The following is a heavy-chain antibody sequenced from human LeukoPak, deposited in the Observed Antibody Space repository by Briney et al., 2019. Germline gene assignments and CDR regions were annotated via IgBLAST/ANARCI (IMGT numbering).Heavy chain of an antibody. Sequence: GGSLRLSCAASGFTFSSYSMNWVRQAPGKGLEWVSYISSSSSTIYYADSVKGRFTISRDNAKNSLYLQMNSLRGEDMALYYCARGDLHLYHYMDVWGKGTTVTVSS. J-gene: IGHJ6*03. V-gene: IGHV3-48*04. D-gene: IGHD3-10*01. CDR3: ARGDLHLYHYMDV. CDR1: GFTFSSYS. CDR2: ISSSSSTI.